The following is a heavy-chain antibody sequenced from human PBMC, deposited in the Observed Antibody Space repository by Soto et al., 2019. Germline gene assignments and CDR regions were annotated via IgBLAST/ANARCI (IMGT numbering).Heavy chain of an antibody. J-gene: IGHJ3*02. CDR3: ARALAYCSGGSCYDDAFDI. CDR1: GYTFTSYD. V-gene: IGHV1-8*01. Sequence: QVQLVQSGAEVKKPGASVKVSCKASGYTFTSYDINWVRQATGQGLEWMGWMNPNSGNTGYAQKLQGRVTMTRNTSISTAYMELSSLRSEDTAVYYCARALAYCSGGSCYDDAFDIWGQGTMVTVSS. CDR2: MNPNSGNT. D-gene: IGHD2-15*01.